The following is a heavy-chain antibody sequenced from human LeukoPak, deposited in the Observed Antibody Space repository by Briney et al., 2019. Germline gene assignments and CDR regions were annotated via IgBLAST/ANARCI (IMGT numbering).Heavy chain of an antibody. CDR1: GYTFSSHG. J-gene: IGHJ5*02. V-gene: IGHV1-18*01. Sequence: ASVKVSCKASGYTFSSHGVAWVRQAPGQGLEWMGWISAYNDHTNYAQKFQGRVTMTTDTSTSTVYMELRSLRSDDTAVYYCARDSSGFYQDYFDPWGQGTLVTVSS. CDR2: ISAYNDHT. CDR3: ARDSSGFYQDYFDP. D-gene: IGHD6-19*01.